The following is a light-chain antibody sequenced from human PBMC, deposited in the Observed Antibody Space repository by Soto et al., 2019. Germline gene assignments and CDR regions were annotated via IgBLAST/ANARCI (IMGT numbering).Light chain of an antibody. J-gene: IGKJ1*01. CDR2: TVS. CDR1: QSVVYCDGNAY. Sequence: VVMTQSPPSLPVTRGQPASSSCRSSQSVVYCDGNAYLNWCQQRPGQSPRRRIYTVSNRDSGVPDRFSGGESGTAFTLKIRRVDAEDVWIYCFLQGTYGPPTFGPGNKVAI. V-gene: IGKV2-30*01. CDR3: LQGTYGPPT.